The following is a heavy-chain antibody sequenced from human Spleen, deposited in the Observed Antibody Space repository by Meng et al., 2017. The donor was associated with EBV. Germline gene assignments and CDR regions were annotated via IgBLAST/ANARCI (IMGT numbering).Heavy chain of an antibody. CDR2: IYHSGST. CDR1: GGSISSSKW. J-gene: IGHJ5*02. CDR3: ARGGKQQLVRRNWFDP. V-gene: IGHV4-4*02. D-gene: IGHD1-1*01. Sequence: RDPGPGQVKPSGSRSFTCRAVGGSISSSKWWSWVRQPPGKGLEWIGAIYHSGSTNYNPSLKSRVTISVDTSKNQFSLKLSSVTAADTAVYYCARGGKQQLVRRNWFDPWGQGTLVTVSS.